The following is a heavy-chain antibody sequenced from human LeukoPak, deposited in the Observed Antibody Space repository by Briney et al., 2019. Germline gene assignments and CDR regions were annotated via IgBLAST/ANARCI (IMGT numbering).Heavy chain of an antibody. V-gene: IGHV3-30-3*01. D-gene: IGHD1-7*01. Sequence: GGSLRLSCAASGFTFSSYAMHWVRQAPGKGLEWVAVISYDGSNKYYADSVKGRFTISRDNSKNTLFLEMNSLRGEDTAVYYCSRDSPEWNYVLAYWGRGTLVTVSS. CDR2: ISYDGSNK. CDR3: SRDSPEWNYVLAY. J-gene: IGHJ4*02. CDR1: GFTFSSYA.